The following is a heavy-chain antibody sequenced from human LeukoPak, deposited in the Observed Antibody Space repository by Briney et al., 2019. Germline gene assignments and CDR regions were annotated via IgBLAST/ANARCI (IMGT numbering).Heavy chain of an antibody. D-gene: IGHD3-10*01. J-gene: IGHJ4*02. Sequence: SETLSLTCAVYGGSFSGYYWSWIRQPPGKGLEWIGEINHSGSTNYNPSLKSRVTISVDTSKNQFSLKLSSVTAADTAVYYCARGGQGYYGSGSYLPFDYWGQGTLVTVSS. CDR3: ARGGQGYYGSGSYLPFDY. V-gene: IGHV4-34*01. CDR2: INHSGST. CDR1: GGSFSGYY.